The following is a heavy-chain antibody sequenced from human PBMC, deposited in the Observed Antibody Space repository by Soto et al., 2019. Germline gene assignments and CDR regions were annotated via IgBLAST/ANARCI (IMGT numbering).Heavy chain of an antibody. J-gene: IGHJ2*01. Sequence: QVQLQQWGAGLLKPSETLSLTCAVYGGSFSDDYWSWIRQPPGKGLEWIGEIIHSGSANYNPSLESLAPISVDTSKTQFSLKLSSVTAADTAVYYCARGTREGWYFDLWGRGTLVTVSS. CDR2: IIHSGSA. CDR3: ARGTREGWYFDL. CDR1: GGSFSDDY. V-gene: IGHV4-34*12.